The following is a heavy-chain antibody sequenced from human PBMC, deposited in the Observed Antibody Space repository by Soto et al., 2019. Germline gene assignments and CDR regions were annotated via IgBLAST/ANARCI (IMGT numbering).Heavy chain of an antibody. CDR2: INSDGSDT. V-gene: IGHV3-74*03. CDR3: ARSRYYGLDV. J-gene: IGHJ6*02. CDR1: GFSFSTSW. Sequence: GGSLRLSCAASGFSFSTSWIHWVRQAPGKGLVWVSRINSDGSDTKYADSVKGRFTISRDNAKNTLYLQMNSLRAEDTALYYCARSRYYGLDVWGQGTTVTVSS.